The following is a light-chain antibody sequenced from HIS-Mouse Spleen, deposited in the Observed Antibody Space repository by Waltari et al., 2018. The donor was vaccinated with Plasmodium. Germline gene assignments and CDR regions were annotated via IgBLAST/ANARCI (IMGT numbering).Light chain of an antibody. Sequence: SYELTQPPSVSVSPGQTASITCPGDKLGDKYACWYQQKQSKSPVLVIYQDSKRPSGIPGRFSGANAGNTATLTISGTQAMDEADYYCQAWDSSTVVFGGGTKLTVL. J-gene: IGLJ2*01. CDR1: KLGDKY. CDR3: QAWDSSTVV. V-gene: IGLV3-1*01. CDR2: QDS.